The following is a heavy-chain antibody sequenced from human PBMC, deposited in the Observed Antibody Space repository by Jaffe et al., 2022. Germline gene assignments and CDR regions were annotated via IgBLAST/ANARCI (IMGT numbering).Heavy chain of an antibody. D-gene: IGHD6-25*01. CDR3: ARPGIAAGATKIDDGWFDP. CDR2: ISSSSSYI. J-gene: IGHJ5*02. Sequence: EVQLVESGGGLVKPGGSLRLSCAASGFTFSSYSMNWVRQAPGKGLEWVSSISSSSSYIYYADSVKGRFTISRDNAKNSLYLQMNSLRAEDTAVYYCARPGIAAGATKIDDGWFDPWGQGTLVTVSS. V-gene: IGHV3-21*01. CDR1: GFTFSSYS.